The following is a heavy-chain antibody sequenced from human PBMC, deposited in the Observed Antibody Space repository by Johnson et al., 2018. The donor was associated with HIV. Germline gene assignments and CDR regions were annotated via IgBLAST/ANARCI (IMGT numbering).Heavy chain of an antibody. CDR2: INSDGSST. D-gene: IGHD1-26*01. V-gene: IGHV3-74*02. CDR3: ARSLPDPHPEWELRAVYAFDI. J-gene: IGHJ3*02. CDR1: GFTFSSYW. Sequence: EVQLVESGGGVVQPGRSLRLSCTASGFTFSSYWMHWVRQAPGKGLVWVSRINSDGSSTTYADSVKGRFTISRDNAKNILYLQRNSLRAEATAVYYCARSLPDPHPEWELRAVYAFDIWGQGTMVTVSS.